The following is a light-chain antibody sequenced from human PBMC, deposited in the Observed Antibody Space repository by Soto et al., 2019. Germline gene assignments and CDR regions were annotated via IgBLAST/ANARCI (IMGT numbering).Light chain of an antibody. CDR2: AAS. CDR3: QQYYSYPYT. Sequence: AIRMTQSPSSFSASTGDRVTITCRASQGISTYLAWYQQKPGKAPKLLIYAASTLQSGVPSKFSGSGSGTDFTLTICGLQSEDFAPYYCQQYYSYPYTFGQGTKLEIK. CDR1: QGISTY. J-gene: IGKJ2*01. V-gene: IGKV1-8*01.